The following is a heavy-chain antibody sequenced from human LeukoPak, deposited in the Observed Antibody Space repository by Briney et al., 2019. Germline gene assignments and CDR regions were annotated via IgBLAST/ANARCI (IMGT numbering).Heavy chain of an antibody. V-gene: IGHV3-48*02. D-gene: IGHD5-18*01. Sequence: GGSLRLSCAASGFTFSSYSMNWVRQAPGKGLEWVSYISSSGGTIYDADSVRGRFTISRDNAKNSLYLQMNSLRDEDTAVYYCARERGYNYGYSDYWGQGTLVTVSS. CDR1: GFTFSSYS. J-gene: IGHJ4*02. CDR3: ARERGYNYGYSDY. CDR2: ISSSGGTI.